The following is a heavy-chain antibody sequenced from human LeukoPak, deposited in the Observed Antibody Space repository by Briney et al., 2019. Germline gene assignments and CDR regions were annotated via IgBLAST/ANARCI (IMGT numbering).Heavy chain of an antibody. CDR3: ARPTRFGSGWYGGFDY. D-gene: IGHD6-19*01. J-gene: IGHJ4*02. CDR2: IIPILGIA. V-gene: IGHV1-69*04. CDR1: GGTFSSYA. Sequence: GASVKVSCKASGGTFSSYAISWVRQDPGQGLEWMGRIIPILGIANYAQKFQGRVTITADKSTSTAYMELGSLRSEDTAVYYCARPTRFGSGWYGGFDYWGQGTLVTVSS.